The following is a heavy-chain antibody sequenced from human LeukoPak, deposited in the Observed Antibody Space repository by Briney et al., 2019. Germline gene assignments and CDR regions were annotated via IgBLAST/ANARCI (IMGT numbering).Heavy chain of an antibody. J-gene: IGHJ4*02. CDR1: GFTFSSYW. V-gene: IGHV3-7*01. CDR2: IKEDGSEK. CDR3: ARDHQGGDY. Sequence: GGSLRLSCVVSGFTFSSYWMSWVRQAPGKGLEWVANIKEDGSEKYYVDSVKGRFTISRDNAKNSLYLQMNSLRAEDTAVYYCARDHQGGDYWGQGTLVTVSS.